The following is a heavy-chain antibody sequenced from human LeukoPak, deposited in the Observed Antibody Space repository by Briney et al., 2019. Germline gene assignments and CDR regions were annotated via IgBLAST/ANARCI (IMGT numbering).Heavy chain of an antibody. V-gene: IGHV1-8*03. Sequence: ASVKVSCKASGYTFTSYDINWVRQATGQGLEWMGWMNPNSGNTGYAQKFQGRVTITRNTSISTAYMELSSLRSEDTAVYYCARGLGYYDFWSGLDAFDIWGQGTMVTVSS. CDR3: ARGLGYYDFWSGLDAFDI. CDR2: MNPNSGNT. D-gene: IGHD3-3*01. CDR1: GYTFTSYD. J-gene: IGHJ3*02.